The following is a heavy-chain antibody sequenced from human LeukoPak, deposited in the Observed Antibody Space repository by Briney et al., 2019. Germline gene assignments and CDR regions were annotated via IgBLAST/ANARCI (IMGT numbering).Heavy chain of an antibody. CDR3: ARDPYSSTWSYGMDV. J-gene: IGHJ6*02. Sequence: GGSLRLSCAASGFIFSSYLMSWVRQAPGKGLEWVANIKQDGSEEVYVDSVKGRFTISRDNAKNSLFLQMNTLRAEDTAVYYCARDPYSSTWSYGMDVWGQGTTVTVSS. D-gene: IGHD6-6*01. CDR1: GFIFSSYL. V-gene: IGHV3-7*05. CDR2: IKQDGSEE.